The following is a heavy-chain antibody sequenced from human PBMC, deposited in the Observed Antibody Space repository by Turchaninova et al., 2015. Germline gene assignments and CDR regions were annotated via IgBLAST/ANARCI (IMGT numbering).Heavy chain of an antibody. J-gene: IGHJ5*02. D-gene: IGHD6-19*01. CDR3: ARVGVAGYWFDP. CDR1: GGSVSSGSYY. Sequence: GPGLVKPSETLSLTCSVSGGSVSSGSYYWSWLRQPAGKGLEWIGYISYSGSANYTPSLKSHVTMSVDTSKNQVPLRLSSVAAADTAVYYWARVGVAGYWFDPWGQGTLVIVSS. CDR2: ISYSGSA. V-gene: IGHV4-61*01.